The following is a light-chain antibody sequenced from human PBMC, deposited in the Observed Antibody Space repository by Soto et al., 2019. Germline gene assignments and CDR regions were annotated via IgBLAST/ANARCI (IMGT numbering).Light chain of an antibody. V-gene: IGLV2-14*01. CDR3: STYTSSSTVV. CDR1: SSDVGGYNY. CDR2: DVS. J-gene: IGLJ2*01. Sequence: QSALTQPASVSGSPGQSITISCTGTSSDVGGYNYVSWYQQHPGKAPKLMIYDVSKRPSGVSKRFSGSKSGNTASLTISGLQAEDEAEYYCSTYTSSSTVVFGGGTKLTVL.